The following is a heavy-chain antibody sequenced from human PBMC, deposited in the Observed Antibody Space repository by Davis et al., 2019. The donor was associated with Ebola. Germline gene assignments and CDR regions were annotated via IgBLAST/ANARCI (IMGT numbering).Heavy chain of an antibody. CDR1: GGSIISSSSY. V-gene: IGHV4-39*07. CDR2: IYYSGIT. CDR3: ARRGTSGYFHYYGMDV. D-gene: IGHD5-12*01. Sequence: SETLSLTCTVSGGSIISSSSYWGWIRQPPRKGLEWIGSIYYSGITYYNPSLKSRVTISVDTSKNQFSLKLSSVTAADTAVYYCARRGTSGYFHYYGMDVWGKGTTVTVSS. J-gene: IGHJ6*04.